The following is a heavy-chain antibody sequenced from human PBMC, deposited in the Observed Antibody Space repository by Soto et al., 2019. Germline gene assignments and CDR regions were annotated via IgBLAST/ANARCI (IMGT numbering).Heavy chain of an antibody. D-gene: IGHD2-2*01. CDR3: ASYQRNWFDP. J-gene: IGHJ5*02. CDR2: IYYSGST. CDR1: GGSISSYY. V-gene: IGHV4-59*04. Sequence: SETLSLTCTVSGGSISSYYLSWIRQPPGKGLEWIGYIYYSGSTYYNPSLKSRVTISVDTSKNQFSLKLSSVTAADTAVYYCASYQRNWFDPWGQGTLVTVSS.